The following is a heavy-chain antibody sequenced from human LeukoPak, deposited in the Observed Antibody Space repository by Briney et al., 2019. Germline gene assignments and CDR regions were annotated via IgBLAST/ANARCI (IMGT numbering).Heavy chain of an antibody. V-gene: IGHV4-34*01. J-gene: IGHJ3*02. CDR2: INHSGST. CDR3: ARVPDGGNDAFDI. D-gene: IGHD2-8*02. CDR1: GGSFSGYY. Sequence: KSSETLSLTCAVYGGSFSGYYWSWIRQPPGKGLEWIGEINHSGSTNYNPYLKSRVTISVDTSKNQYSLKLSSVTAADTAVYYCARVPDGGNDAFDIWGQGTMVTVSS.